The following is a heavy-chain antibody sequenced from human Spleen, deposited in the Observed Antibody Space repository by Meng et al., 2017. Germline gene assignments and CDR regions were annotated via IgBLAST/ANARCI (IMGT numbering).Heavy chain of an antibody. CDR1: GGSFSGYY. V-gene: IGHV4-34*01. D-gene: IGHD6-19*01. CDR3: ARHRGRSDSSGRPVTDAFDI. Sequence: SETLSLTCAVYGGSFSGYYWSWIRQPPGKGLEWIGEINHSGSTKYNPSLKSRVTISVDTSKNQFSLKLSSVTATDTSVYYCARHRGRSDSSGRPVTDAFDIWGQGTMVTVSS. J-gene: IGHJ3*02. CDR2: INHSGST.